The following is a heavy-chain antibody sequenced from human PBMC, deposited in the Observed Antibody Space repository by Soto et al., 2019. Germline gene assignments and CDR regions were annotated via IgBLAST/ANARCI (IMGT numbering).Heavy chain of an antibody. J-gene: IGHJ5*02. CDR2: ISGSGGST. D-gene: IGHD2-2*01. CDR1: GFTFSSYA. V-gene: IGHV3-23*01. Sequence: GSLRLSCAASGFTFSSYAMSWVRQAPGKGLEWVSAISGSGGSTYYADSVKGGFTISRDNSKNTLYLQMNSLRAEDTAVYYCAKASIVVVPASAWFDPWGQGTLVTVSS. CDR3: AKASIVVVPASAWFDP.